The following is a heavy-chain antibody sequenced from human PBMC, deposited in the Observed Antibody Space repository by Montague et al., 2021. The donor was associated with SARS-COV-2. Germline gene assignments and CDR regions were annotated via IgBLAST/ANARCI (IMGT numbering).Heavy chain of an antibody. V-gene: IGHV4-39*01. Sequence: SETLSLTCTVSGGSISSSSHYWGRIRQPPGKGLDWIGSIYYSGSTYYKPSLKSRVTIYVDTSKNQFSLKLSSVTAAATAVYSCARHSGRGTTFGVFTIPDAFDIWGQGTTVTVSS. CDR3: ARHSGRGTTFGVFTIPDAFDI. CDR1: GGSISSSSHY. J-gene: IGHJ3*02. D-gene: IGHD3-3*01. CDR2: IYYSGST.